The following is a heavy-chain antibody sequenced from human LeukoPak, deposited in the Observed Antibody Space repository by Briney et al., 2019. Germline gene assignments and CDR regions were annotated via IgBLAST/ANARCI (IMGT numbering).Heavy chain of an antibody. CDR1: GGSISSYY. CDR3: ARVSDYGGNCLDY. J-gene: IGHJ4*02. CDR2: IYYSGST. Sequence: SETLSLTCTVSGGSISSYYWSWIRQPPGKGLEWIGYIYYSGSTNYNPSLKSRVTISVDTSKNQFSLKLSSVTAADTAVYYCARVSDYGGNCLDYWGQGTLVTVSS. V-gene: IGHV4-59*01. D-gene: IGHD4-23*01.